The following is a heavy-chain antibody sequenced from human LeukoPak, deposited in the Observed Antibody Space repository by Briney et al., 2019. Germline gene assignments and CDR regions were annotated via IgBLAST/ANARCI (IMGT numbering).Heavy chain of an antibody. CDR2: TNYSGST. D-gene: IGHD3-16*01. V-gene: IGHV4-59*08. Sequence: SETLSLTCAGSGGSIRNDYWSWIRQPPGKGLEWIVYTNYSGSTNYNPSLESRVTISVDTSKNLFSLKFTSVTAADTAVYYCARHRPGERRFDPWGQGTLVTVSS. CDR3: ARHRPGERRFDP. CDR1: GGSIRNDY. J-gene: IGHJ5*02.